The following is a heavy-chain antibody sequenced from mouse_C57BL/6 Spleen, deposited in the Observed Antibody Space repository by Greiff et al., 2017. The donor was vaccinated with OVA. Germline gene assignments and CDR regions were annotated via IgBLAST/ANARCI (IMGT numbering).Heavy chain of an antibody. CDR1: GFTFSDYG. CDR3: ARRYYSNYDY. J-gene: IGHJ2*01. Sequence: EVKVVESGGGLVKPGGSLKLSCAASGFTFSDYGMHWVRQAPEKGLEWVAYISSGSSTIYYADTVKGRFTISRDNAKNTLFLQMTSLRSEDTAMYYCARRYYSNYDYWGQGTTLTVSS. V-gene: IGHV5-17*01. D-gene: IGHD2-5*01. CDR2: ISSGSSTI.